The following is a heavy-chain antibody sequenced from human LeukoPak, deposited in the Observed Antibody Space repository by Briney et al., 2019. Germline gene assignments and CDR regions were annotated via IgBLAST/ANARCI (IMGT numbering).Heavy chain of an antibody. D-gene: IGHD3-10*01. Sequence: GGSLRLSCAASGFTFSSYGMHWVRQAPGKGLEWVAVISYDGSNKYYADSVKGRFTISRDNSKNTLYLQMNSLRAEDTAVYYCALVRVIYGMDVWGQGTTVTVSS. V-gene: IGHV3-30*03. CDR1: GFTFSSYG. J-gene: IGHJ6*02. CDR3: ALVRVIYGMDV. CDR2: ISYDGSNK.